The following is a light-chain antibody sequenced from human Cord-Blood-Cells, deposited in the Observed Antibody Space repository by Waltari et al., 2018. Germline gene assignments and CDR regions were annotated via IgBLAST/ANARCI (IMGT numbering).Light chain of an antibody. CDR1: QSVSSN. CDR2: GAS. J-gene: IGKJ1*01. V-gene: IGKV3-15*01. CDR3: QQYNNWPPLT. Sequence: EIVMTQSPATLSVSPGERATLSCRASQSVSSNLAWYQQKPGLAPRLLIYGASTSATGIPTRLSGSGSGTEFTLTISSLQSEDFAVYYCQQYNNWPPLTFGQGTKVEIK.